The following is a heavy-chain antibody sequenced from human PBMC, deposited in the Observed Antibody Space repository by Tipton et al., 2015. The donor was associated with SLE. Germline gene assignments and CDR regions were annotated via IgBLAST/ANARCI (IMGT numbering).Heavy chain of an antibody. J-gene: IGHJ6*04. CDR2: IYYSGST. Sequence: LACTVSGGSISNYYWSWIRQPPGKGLEWIGYIYYSGSTNYNPSLKSRVTISVDTSKNQFSLKLSSVTAADTAVYYCARGGTPYVWGKGTTVTVSS. CDR1: GGSISNYY. V-gene: IGHV4-59*08. D-gene: IGHD3-16*01. CDR3: ARGGTPYV.